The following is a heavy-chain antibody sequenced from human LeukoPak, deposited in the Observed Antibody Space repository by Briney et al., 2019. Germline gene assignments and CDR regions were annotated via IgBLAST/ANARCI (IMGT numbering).Heavy chain of an antibody. CDR1: GFSLSTSGMR. D-gene: IGHD3/OR15-3a*01. V-gene: IGHV2-70*04. Sequence: SGPTLVNPTQTLTLTCTFSGFSLSTSGMRVSWIRQPPGRALEWLARIDWDDDKFYTTSLKTRLTISKDTSKNQVVLTMTNMDPVDTATYYCARMTPWTAYQFDYWGQGTLVTVSS. CDR2: IDWDDDK. CDR3: ARMTPWTAYQFDY. J-gene: IGHJ4*02.